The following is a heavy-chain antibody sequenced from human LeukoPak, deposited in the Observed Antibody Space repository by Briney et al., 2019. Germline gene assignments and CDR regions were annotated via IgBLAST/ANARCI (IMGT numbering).Heavy chain of an antibody. CDR1: GGTFSSYA. Sequence: ASVKVSCKASGGTFSSYAISWVRQAPGQGLEWMGRIIPILGIANYAQKFQGRVTITADKSTSTAYMELSSLRSEDTAVYYCARDGGIAAAGTRAGNWGQGTLVTVSS. CDR2: IIPILGIA. J-gene: IGHJ4*02. D-gene: IGHD6-13*01. V-gene: IGHV1-69*04. CDR3: ARDGGIAAAGTRAGN.